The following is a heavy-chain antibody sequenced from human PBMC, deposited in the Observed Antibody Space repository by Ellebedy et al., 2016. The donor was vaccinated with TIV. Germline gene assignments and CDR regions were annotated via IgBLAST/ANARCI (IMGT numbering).Heavy chain of an antibody. D-gene: IGHD6-19*01. J-gene: IGHJ4*02. CDR1: GFTFSNYA. CDR3: ARDLDKSSGWYGGAAY. V-gene: IGHV3-23*01. Sequence: GESLKISCAASGFTFSNYAMNWVRQAPGKGLEWVSGISGSGSDTYYAESVKGRFTISRDNSMTTLYLEMNRLRAEDTAVYYCARDLDKSSGWYGGAAYWGQGTLVTVSS. CDR2: ISGSGSDT.